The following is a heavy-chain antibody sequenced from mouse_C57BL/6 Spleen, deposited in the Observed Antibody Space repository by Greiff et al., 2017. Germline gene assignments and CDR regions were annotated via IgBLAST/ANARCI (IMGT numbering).Heavy chain of an antibody. CDR1: GFNITDYY. V-gene: IGHV14-2*01. J-gene: IGHJ3*01. CDR2: IDPEDGET. Sequence: VQLQQSGAELVKPGASVKLSCTASGFNITDYYMHWVKQRTEQGLEWIGRIDPEDGETKYAPQFPGKATITADTSSNTAYLQLSSLTSEDTAVDYRARPPFAYWGQGTLVTVSA. CDR3: ARPPFAY.